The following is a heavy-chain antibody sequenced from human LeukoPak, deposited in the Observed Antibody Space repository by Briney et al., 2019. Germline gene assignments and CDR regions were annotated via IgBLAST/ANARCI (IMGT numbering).Heavy chain of an antibody. J-gene: IGHJ4*02. Sequence: GGSLRLSCAASGFTFSSYSMNWVRQAPGKGLEWVSSISSSSYIYYADSVKGRFTISRDNAKNSLYLQMNSLRAEDTAVYYCARVMYGSGWNDYWGQGTLVTVSS. D-gene: IGHD6-19*01. CDR3: ARVMYGSGWNDY. CDR1: GFTFSSYS. CDR2: ISSSSYI. V-gene: IGHV3-21*01.